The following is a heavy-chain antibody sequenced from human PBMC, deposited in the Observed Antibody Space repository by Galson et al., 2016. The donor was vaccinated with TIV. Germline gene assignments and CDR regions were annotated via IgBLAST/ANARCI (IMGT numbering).Heavy chain of an antibody. V-gene: IGHV1-2*02. D-gene: IGHD2-15*01. CDR2: INPKSGST. J-gene: IGHJ6*04. CDR1: GDTFSGYY. Sequence: SVKVSCKASGDTFSGYYIYWVRQAPGQGLEWMGWINPKSGSTKYAQRFQGRVTMTRDTSISTAYIEVSLLRPDDTAVFYCARVVTGGYVDVWGKGTTVTVSS. CDR3: ARVVTGGYVDV.